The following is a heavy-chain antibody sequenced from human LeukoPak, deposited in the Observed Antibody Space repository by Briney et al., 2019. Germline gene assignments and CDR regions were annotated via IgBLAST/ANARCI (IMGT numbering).Heavy chain of an antibody. CDR2: LNSDGSST. D-gene: IGHD3-10*01. CDR1: GFTFSSYW. CDR3: ARYGNSYYYGPGGMDV. V-gene: IGHV3-74*01. Sequence: GGSLRLSCAASGFTFSSYWMHWVRQAPGKGLVWVSRLNSDGSSTGYADSVKGRFTISRDNAKNTLYLQMNSLRAEDTAVYYCARYGNSYYYGPGGMDVWGQGTTVTVSS. J-gene: IGHJ6*02.